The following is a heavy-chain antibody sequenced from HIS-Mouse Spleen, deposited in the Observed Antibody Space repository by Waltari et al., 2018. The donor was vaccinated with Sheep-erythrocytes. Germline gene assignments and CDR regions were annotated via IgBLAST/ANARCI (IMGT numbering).Heavy chain of an antibody. Sequence: QVQLQESGPGLVKPSQTLSLTCTVSGGSISSGGYYWSWIRQHPGKGREWIGYIFYRGSTYYNPSLKSRVTISVDTSKNQFSLKLSSVTAADTAVYYCARDRLGIFGYWGQGTLVTVSS. CDR1: GGSISSGGYY. D-gene: IGHD7-27*01. V-gene: IGHV4-31*03. CDR3: ARDRLGIFGY. J-gene: IGHJ4*02. CDR2: IFYRGST.